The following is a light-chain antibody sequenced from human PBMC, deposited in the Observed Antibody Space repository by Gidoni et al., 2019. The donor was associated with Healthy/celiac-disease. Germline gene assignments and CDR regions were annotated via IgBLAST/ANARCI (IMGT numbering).Light chain of an antibody. Sequence: ERVWTQSPGTLSLSPGERAPLSCRARQSVSSSYLAWYQQKPGHAPMLLIHGASSRATGIPDWFRGSGSGTDFPLTISRLEPQDFAVYYCQQYGSSRTFGQGTKVEIK. CDR2: GAS. CDR1: QSVSSSY. J-gene: IGKJ1*01. V-gene: IGKV3-20*01. CDR3: QQYGSSRT.